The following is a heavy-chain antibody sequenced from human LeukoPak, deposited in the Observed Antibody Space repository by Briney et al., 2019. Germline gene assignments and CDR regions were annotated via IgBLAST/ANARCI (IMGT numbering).Heavy chain of an antibody. J-gene: IGHJ4*02. D-gene: IGHD3-10*01. CDR1: GGSFSGYY. CDR3: ARRRGLTYYYGSGSYFLDY. Sequence: KSSETLSLTCAVYGGSFSGYYWSWIRQPPGKGLEWIGEINHSGSTNYNPSLKSRVTISVDTSKNQFSLKLSSVTAADTAVYYCARRRGLTYYYGSGSYFLDYWGQGTLVTVSS. V-gene: IGHV4-34*01. CDR2: INHSGST.